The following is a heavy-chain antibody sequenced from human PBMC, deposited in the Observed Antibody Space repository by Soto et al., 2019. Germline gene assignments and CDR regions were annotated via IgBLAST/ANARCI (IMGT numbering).Heavy chain of an antibody. Sequence: SGPTLVNPTQTLTLTCTFSWFSLSTSGVGVGWIRQPPGKALEWLALIYWDDDKRYSLSLKSRLTITKDTSKNQVVLTMTNMDHVDTATYYCAHRGYYYDSSGYYYAAEYFQHWGQGTLVTVSS. J-gene: IGHJ1*01. CDR1: WFSLSTSGVG. D-gene: IGHD3-22*01. CDR2: IYWDDDK. V-gene: IGHV2-5*02. CDR3: AHRGYYYDSSGYYYAAEYFQH.